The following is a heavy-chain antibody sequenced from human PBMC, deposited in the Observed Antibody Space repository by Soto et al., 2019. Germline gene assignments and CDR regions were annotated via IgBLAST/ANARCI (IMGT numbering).Heavy chain of an antibody. CDR2: INQDGSEK. J-gene: IGHJ5*02. V-gene: IGHV3-7*01. CDR1: GFTFGNYW. CDR3: ARDGVPAAINWFDP. Sequence: GGSLRLSCAASGFTFGNYWMSWVRQAPGKGLEWVANINQDGSEKYYVDSVKGRFTISRDNAKNSLYLQMNSLRAEDTAVYYCARDGVPAAINWFDPWGQGTLVTVSS. D-gene: IGHD2-2*02.